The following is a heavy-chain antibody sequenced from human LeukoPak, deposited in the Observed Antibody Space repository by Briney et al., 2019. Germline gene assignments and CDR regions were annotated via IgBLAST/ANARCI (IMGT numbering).Heavy chain of an antibody. D-gene: IGHD6-13*01. Sequence: SETLSLTCTVSGGSISSHYWSWIRQPPGKGLEWIGYIYYSGSTNYNPSLRSRVTISVDTSKNQFSLKLSSVTAADTAVYYCTRATISSSWYFTYYYYMDVWGKGTTVTVSS. V-gene: IGHV4-59*11. J-gene: IGHJ6*03. CDR1: GGSISSHY. CDR2: IYYSGST. CDR3: TRATISSSWYFTYYYYMDV.